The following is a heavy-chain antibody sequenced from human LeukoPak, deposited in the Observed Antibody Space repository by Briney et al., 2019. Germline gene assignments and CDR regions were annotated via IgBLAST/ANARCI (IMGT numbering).Heavy chain of an antibody. D-gene: IGHD1-26*01. J-gene: IGHJ3*02. Sequence: PGGSLRLSCAASGFTFSSYEMNWVRQAPGKGLEWVSYTSSSGSTIYYADSVKGRFTISRDTAKNSLYLQMNSLRAEDTAVYYCARAPVGATGDAFDIWGQGTMVTVSS. CDR3: ARAPVGATGDAFDI. V-gene: IGHV3-48*03. CDR1: GFTFSSYE. CDR2: TSSSGSTI.